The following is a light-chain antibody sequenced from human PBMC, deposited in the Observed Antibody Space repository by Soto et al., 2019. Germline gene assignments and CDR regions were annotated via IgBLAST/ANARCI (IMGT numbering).Light chain of an antibody. CDR3: QQYNSYS. V-gene: IGKV1-5*01. CDR2: HAP. J-gene: IGKJ1*01. Sequence: IQMTHSPSTLPASVGDRVTITCRASQSISNWLAWYRQKPGTAPKLLIYHAPTLESGVPSRFSCSGSGTEFTLTISSLQPDDFATYYCQQYNSYSFGQGTKVDIK. CDR1: QSISNW.